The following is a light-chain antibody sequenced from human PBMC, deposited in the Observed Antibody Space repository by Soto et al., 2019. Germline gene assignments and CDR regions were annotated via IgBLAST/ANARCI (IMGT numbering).Light chain of an antibody. CDR2: SNN. V-gene: IGLV1-44*01. CDR3: AALDDSLSWV. Sequence: VLTQPPSASGTPGQRVTISCSGSSSNIGSNTVNWYQQLPGTAPKHLIFSNNQRPSGVPDRVSGSKSGTSASLAISGLQPEDEADYYCAALDDSLSWVFGGGTEVTVL. J-gene: IGLJ3*02. CDR1: SSNIGSNT.